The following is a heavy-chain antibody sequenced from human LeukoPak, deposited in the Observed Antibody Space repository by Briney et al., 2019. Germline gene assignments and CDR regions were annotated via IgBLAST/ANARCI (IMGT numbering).Heavy chain of an antibody. Sequence: SETLSLTCSASGGSVSSSSYYWGWIRQPPGKGLEWIGSIYYSGSTYYNPSLKSRVTISVDTSKNQFSLKLSSVTAADTAVYYCARLARYSSLARAFDIWGQGTMITVSS. V-gene: IGHV4-39*01. J-gene: IGHJ3*02. CDR3: ARLARYSSLARAFDI. D-gene: IGHD6-13*01. CDR1: GGSVSSSSYY. CDR2: IYYSGST.